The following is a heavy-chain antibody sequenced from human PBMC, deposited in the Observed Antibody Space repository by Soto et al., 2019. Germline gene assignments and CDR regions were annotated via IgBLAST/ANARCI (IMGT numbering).Heavy chain of an antibody. CDR2: IQYNGYS. D-gene: IGHD3-10*01. CDR3: ARHGFGSLHGLVDV. Sequence: QVQLQESGPGLVKPSETLSLTCTVSGGSITNYYCSWFRQPPGKGLEWIGYIQYNGYSAYNLSLKRRVTMSMDTSKTQLYRMLESVTATDTAVYYCARHGFGSLHGLVDVWGQGTTVIVSS. J-gene: IGHJ6*02. V-gene: IGHV4-59*08. CDR1: GGSITNYY.